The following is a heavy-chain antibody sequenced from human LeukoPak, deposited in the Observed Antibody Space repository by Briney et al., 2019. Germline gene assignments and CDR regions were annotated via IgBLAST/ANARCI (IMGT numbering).Heavy chain of an antibody. D-gene: IGHD2-15*01. V-gene: IGHV3-30-3*01. Sequence: PGRSLRLSCAASGFTFSSYAMHWVRQAPGKGLEWVAVISYDGSNKYYADSVKGRFTISRDNSKNTVYLQMNSLRAEDTAVYYCARLPPQWSDYYFDYWGQGTLVTVSS. CDR3: ARLPPQWSDYYFDY. CDR1: GFTFSSYA. J-gene: IGHJ4*02. CDR2: ISYDGSNK.